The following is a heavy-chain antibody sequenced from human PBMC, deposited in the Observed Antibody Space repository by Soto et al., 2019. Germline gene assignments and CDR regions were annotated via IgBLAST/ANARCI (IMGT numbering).Heavy chain of an antibody. Sequence: QVQLVQSGAEVKKPGASVKVSCKASGYTFTGFALHWVRQAPGQRREGMGWINAGNGNRRYSQKFQDRVTITSDTSASTVYMELSSLRSEDTALYYCARESLWFGELLSYFDYWGQGTLVTVSS. J-gene: IGHJ4*02. V-gene: IGHV1-3*01. CDR2: INAGNGNR. CDR3: ARESLWFGELLSYFDY. CDR1: GYTFTGFA. D-gene: IGHD3-10*01.